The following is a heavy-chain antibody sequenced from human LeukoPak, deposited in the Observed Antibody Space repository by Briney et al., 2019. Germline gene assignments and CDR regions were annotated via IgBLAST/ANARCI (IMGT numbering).Heavy chain of an antibody. Sequence: PSETLSLTCTVSGGSISSYYWGWIRQPPGKGLEWIGSIHYSGSTYYNPSLKSRVTISVDTSKNQFSLKLSSVTAADTAVYYCAREDRGYSGYEPYNWFDPWGQGTLVTVSS. CDR1: GGSISSYY. J-gene: IGHJ5*02. V-gene: IGHV4-39*07. CDR2: IHYSGST. D-gene: IGHD5-12*01. CDR3: AREDRGYSGYEPYNWFDP.